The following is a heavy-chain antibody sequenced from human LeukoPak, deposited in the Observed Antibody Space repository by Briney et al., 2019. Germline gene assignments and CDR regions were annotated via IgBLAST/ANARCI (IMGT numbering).Heavy chain of an antibody. CDR1: GLTFSSYS. CDR2: ITASGTAM. D-gene: IGHD1-26*01. Sequence: GGSLRLSCAASGLTFSSYSMNWVRQAPGKGLEWVSHITASGTAMFYADSVKGRFTISRDNAKNSLYLQMNSLRDEDTAVYYCASSGSYRFDYWGQGTPVTVSS. CDR3: ASSGSYRFDY. V-gene: IGHV3-48*02. J-gene: IGHJ4*02.